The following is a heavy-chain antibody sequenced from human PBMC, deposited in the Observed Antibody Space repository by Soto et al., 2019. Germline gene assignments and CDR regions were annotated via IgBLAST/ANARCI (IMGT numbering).Heavy chain of an antibody. Sequence: QVQLVESGGGVVKPGRSLRLSCAASGFTFNHNAMHWVRQAAGKGLGWVAQIWYDGSEKYYTDCVKGRFTISRDNLKNTVFVQMDSLRVYVTAVHDCAVVGQPEDAFALVVWSQG. V-gene: IGHV3-33*03. CDR1: GFTFNHNA. J-gene: IGHJ3*01. D-gene: IGHD2-21*01. CDR2: IWYDGSEK. CDR3: AVVGQPEDAFALVV.